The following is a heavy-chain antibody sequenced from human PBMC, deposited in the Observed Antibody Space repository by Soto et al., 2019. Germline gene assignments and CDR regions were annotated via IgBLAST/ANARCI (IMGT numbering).Heavy chain of an antibody. D-gene: IGHD6-25*01. V-gene: IGHV4-31*03. J-gene: IGHJ5*02. CDR1: GGSISSGGYY. Sequence: QVQLQESGPGLVKPSQTLSLTCTVSGGSISSGGYYWSWIRQHPGKGLEWIGHIYYSGSTYYNPSXTXRXXLPVDTSKNPFPLKPSSVTVADTAVYYRAREAAGILNRCDPCGQGTLVTVSS. CDR2: IYYSGST. CDR3: AREAAGILNRCDP.